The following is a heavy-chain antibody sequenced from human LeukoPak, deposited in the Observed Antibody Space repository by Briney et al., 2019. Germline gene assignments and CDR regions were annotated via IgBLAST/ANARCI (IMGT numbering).Heavy chain of an antibody. D-gene: IGHD5-12*01. CDR2: ISSTSDYI. CDR3: ARLPGYSGYGYYFDY. V-gene: IGHV3-21*01. Sequence: GGSLRLSCTGSGFTFSSYAMTWVRQAPGKGLEWVSSISSTSDYIYYADSVKGRFTISRDNAKNSLLLQMNSLRAEDTAVYYCARLPGYSGYGYYFDYWGQGTLVTVSS. J-gene: IGHJ4*02. CDR1: GFTFSSYA.